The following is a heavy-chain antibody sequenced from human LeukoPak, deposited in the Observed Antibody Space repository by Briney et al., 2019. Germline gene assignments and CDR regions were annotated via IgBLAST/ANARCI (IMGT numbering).Heavy chain of an antibody. CDR3: SHSEEIALVHDAFDI. J-gene: IGHJ3*02. D-gene: IGHD6-19*01. CDR2: IYWDDDN. V-gene: IGHV2-5*02. CDR1: GFSLSTIGVA. Sequence: CGPTLVTDTQTITLTCTFSGFSLSTIGVAVGCIRQPQGEALEGLAVIYWDDDNRYSPSLKSRFSIMKDTSHIEVGLTLSHMDHVDTATYYCSHSEEIALVHDAFDIWGQGTMVTVSS.